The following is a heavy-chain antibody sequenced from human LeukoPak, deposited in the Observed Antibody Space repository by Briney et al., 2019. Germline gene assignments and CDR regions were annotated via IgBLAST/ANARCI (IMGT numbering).Heavy chain of an antibody. CDR2: FDPEDGET. Sequence: ASVEVSCKVSGYTLTELSMHWVRQAPGKGLEWMGGFDPEDGETIYAQKFQGRVTMTEDTSTDTAYMELSSLRSEDTAVYYCATDTAYCSSTSCYNWFDPWGQGTLVTVSS. CDR1: GYTLTELS. D-gene: IGHD2-2*01. CDR3: ATDTAYCSSTSCYNWFDP. J-gene: IGHJ5*02. V-gene: IGHV1-24*01.